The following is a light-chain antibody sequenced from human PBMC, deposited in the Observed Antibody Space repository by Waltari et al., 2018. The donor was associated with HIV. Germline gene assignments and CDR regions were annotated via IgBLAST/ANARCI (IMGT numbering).Light chain of an antibody. CDR1: DLNDNTY. CDR3: TSYISGTSPV. V-gene: IGLV2-14*01. J-gene: IGLJ2*01. Sequence: QSALTQPASVSGSPGQSITISCDLNDNTYVPWYQRHPGKAPKVIIYEVTNRPSGLSHRFSGSKSGNTATLTISGLQPEDAADYFCTSYISGTSPVFGRGTRVTVL. CDR2: EVT.